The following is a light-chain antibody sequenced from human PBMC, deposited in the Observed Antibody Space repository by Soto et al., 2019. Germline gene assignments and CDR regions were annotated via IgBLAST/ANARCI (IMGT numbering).Light chain of an antibody. CDR2: GNS. Sequence: QAVVTQPPSVSGAPGQRVTISCTGSSSNIGAGYDVHWYQQLPGTAPKLLIYGNSNRPSGVPDRFSGSKSGTSASLAITGLQAEDEADYYCQSYDSSLSGHVVFGGGTKLT. J-gene: IGLJ2*01. V-gene: IGLV1-40*01. CDR3: QSYDSSLSGHVV. CDR1: SSNIGAGYD.